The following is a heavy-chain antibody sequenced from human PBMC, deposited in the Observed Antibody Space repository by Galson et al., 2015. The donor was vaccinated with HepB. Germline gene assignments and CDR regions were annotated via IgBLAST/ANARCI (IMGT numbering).Heavy chain of an antibody. D-gene: IGHD1-26*01. V-gene: IGHV3-30-3*01. J-gene: IGHJ4*02. Sequence: SLRLSCAASGFTFSRYPMDWVRQAPGNGLGWVAAISYDGSRQYYADSVKGRFTISRDNSRNTLYLQMDSLRPEDMAVYYCATDPPDTRGSRFDNWGQGTLVTVSS. CDR2: ISYDGSRQ. CDR1: GFTFSRYP. CDR3: ATDPPDTRGSRFDN.